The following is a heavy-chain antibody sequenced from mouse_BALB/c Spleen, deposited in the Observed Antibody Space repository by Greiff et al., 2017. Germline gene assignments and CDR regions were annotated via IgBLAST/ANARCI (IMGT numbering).Heavy chain of an antibody. J-gene: IGHJ3*01. CDR3: ARHRQLGLPSWFAY. V-gene: IGHV5-6-2*01. D-gene: IGHD3-2*01. Sequence: EVKLVESGGGLVKLGGSLKLSCAASGFTFSSYYMSWVRQTPEQRLELVAAINSNGGSTYYPDTVKGRFPISRDNAKNNLYLQMSSLKSEDTALYYCARHRQLGLPSWFAYWGQGTLVTVSA. CDR1: GFTFSSYY. CDR2: INSNGGST.